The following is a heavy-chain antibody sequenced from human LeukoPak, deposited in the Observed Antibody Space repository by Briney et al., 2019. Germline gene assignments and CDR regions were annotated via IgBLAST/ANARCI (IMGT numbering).Heavy chain of an antibody. J-gene: IGHJ6*03. V-gene: IGHV3-23*01. CDR2: ISGSGGST. D-gene: IGHD3-10*01. Sequence: GGSLRLSCAASGFTFSSYAMSWVRQAPGKGLEWVSAISGSGGSTYYADSVKGRFTISRDNSKNTLYLQMNSLRAEDTAVYYCARDYGSGRRYYYMDVWGKGTTVTVSS. CDR3: ARDYGSGRRYYYMDV. CDR1: GFTFSSYA.